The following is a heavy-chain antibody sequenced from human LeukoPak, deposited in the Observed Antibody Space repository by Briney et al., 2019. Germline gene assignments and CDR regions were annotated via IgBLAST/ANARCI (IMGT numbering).Heavy chain of an antibody. CDR3: ARLGCSSTSCFDY. V-gene: IGHV3-74*01. J-gene: IGHJ4*02. Sequence: AGSLTLSCAASGFTFSSYWMHWVRQAPGKGLVWVSRINSDGSSTSYTDSVKGRFTISRDNAKNTLYLQMNSLRAEDTAVYYCARLGCSSTSCFDYWGQGTLVTVSS. CDR2: INSDGSST. CDR1: GFTFSSYW. D-gene: IGHD2-2*01.